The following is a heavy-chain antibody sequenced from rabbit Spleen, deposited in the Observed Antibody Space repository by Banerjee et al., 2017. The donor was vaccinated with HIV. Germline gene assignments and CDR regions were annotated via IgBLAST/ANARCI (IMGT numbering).Heavy chain of an antibody. J-gene: IGHJ3*01. V-gene: IGHV1S45*01. CDR1: GVSLNDKDV. D-gene: IGHD4-1*01. CDR2: INAITGKA. CDR3: ARDLDGGIGWNFGW. Sequence: QEQLVESGGGLVKPEGSLTLTCKASGVSLNDKDVMCWVRQAPGKGLEWIACINAITGKAVYASWAKGRFTFSKTSSATVTLQMTSRTAADTATYFCARDLDGGIGWNFGWWGQGTLVTVS.